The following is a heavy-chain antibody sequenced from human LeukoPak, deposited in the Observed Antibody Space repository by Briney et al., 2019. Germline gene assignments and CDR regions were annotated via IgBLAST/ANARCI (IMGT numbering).Heavy chain of an antibody. CDR2: ISSSSSYT. Sequence: TGGSLRLSCAASGFIFSDYYMSWIRQAPGQGLEWISYISSSSSYTNYVDSVKGRFTISRDNAKNSLYLQMNSLRAEDTAVYYCARAVSVSSYYFDCWGQGTLVTVSS. CDR3: ARAVSVSSYYFDC. D-gene: IGHD5/OR15-5a*01. J-gene: IGHJ4*02. V-gene: IGHV3-11*05. CDR1: GFIFSDYY.